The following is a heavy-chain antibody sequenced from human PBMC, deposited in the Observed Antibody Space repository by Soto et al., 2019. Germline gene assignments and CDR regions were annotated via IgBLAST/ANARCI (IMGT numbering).Heavy chain of an antibody. V-gene: IGHV4-38-2*01. CDR1: GYLISSGYY. CDR2: VFHSGST. D-gene: IGHD4-4*01. CDR3: ARVILNSHLDY. Sequence: LSETLSLTCAVSGYLISSGYYWGWIRQPPGKGLEWIGNVFHSGSTYYTPSLKSRATISVDTSNNQVSLRLTSVTAADAAVYYCARVILNSHLDYWGQGTLVTVSS. J-gene: IGHJ4*02.